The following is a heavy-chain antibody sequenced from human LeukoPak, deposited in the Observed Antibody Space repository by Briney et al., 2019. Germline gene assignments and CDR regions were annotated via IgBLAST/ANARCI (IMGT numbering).Heavy chain of an antibody. V-gene: IGHV3-11*06. J-gene: IGHJ4*02. CDR1: GFTFRDYY. CDR2: ISSSSSYI. D-gene: IGHD2-2*01. Sequence: GGSLRLSCVASGFTFRDYYMSWIRRAPGKGLEWVSYISSSSSYIDYADSVKGRFTISRDNSKNTLYLQMNSLRAEDTAVNYCANREYHLPALYWGQGTLVTVSS. CDR3: ANREYHLPALY.